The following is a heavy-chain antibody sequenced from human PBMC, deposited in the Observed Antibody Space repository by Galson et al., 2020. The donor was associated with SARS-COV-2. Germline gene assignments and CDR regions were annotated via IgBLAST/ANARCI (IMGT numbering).Heavy chain of an antibody. CDR2: INHNSGGT. D-gene: IGHD6-13*01. V-gene: IGHV1-2*04. CDR3: ARGRLGQQLPRREGYYFDY. CDR1: GYTFTGYY. J-gene: IGHJ4*02. Sequence: ASVKVSCKASGYTFTGYYMHWVRQAPGQGLEWMGWINHNSGGTNYAQKFQGWVTMTRDTSISTAYMELSRLRSDDTAVYYCARGRLGQQLPRREGYYFDYWGQGTLVTVSS.